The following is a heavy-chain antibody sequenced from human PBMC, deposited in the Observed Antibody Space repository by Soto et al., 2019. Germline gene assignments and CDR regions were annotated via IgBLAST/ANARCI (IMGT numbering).Heavy chain of an antibody. CDR3: VRDRRWVFDI. J-gene: IGHJ3*02. V-gene: IGHV3-48*02. CDR2: ISVGGGSI. Sequence: EVQLVESGGGLVQPGGSLRVSCIDSGFTFRDYAFNWVRQAPGKGLEWVSYISVGGGSIFYADSAKGRFTISRDDGMNSVYLQMNTLTHEDTVLYRCVRDRRWVFDIWGQGTVVTVSS. CDR1: GFTFRDYA. D-gene: IGHD1-26*01.